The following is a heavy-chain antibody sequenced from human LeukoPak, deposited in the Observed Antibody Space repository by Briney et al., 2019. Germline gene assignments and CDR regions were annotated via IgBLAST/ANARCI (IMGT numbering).Heavy chain of an antibody. J-gene: IGHJ4*02. CDR3: VGQQLVLSYRYFDY. V-gene: IGHV3-11*01. Sequence: PGGSLRLSCAASGFTFSDYYMSWIRQAPGKGLEWVSYISSSGSTIYYADSVKGRFTISRDNSKNTLYLQMNSLRAEDTAVYYCVGQQLVLSYRYFDYWGQGTLVTVSS. CDR1: GFTFSDYY. D-gene: IGHD6-13*01. CDR2: ISSSGSTI.